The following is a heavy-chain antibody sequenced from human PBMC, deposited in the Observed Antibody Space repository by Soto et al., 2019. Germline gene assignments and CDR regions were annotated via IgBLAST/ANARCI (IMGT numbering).Heavy chain of an antibody. V-gene: IGHV1-69*13. J-gene: IGHJ4*02. CDR3: ARRADSSGYTTSFDY. Sequence: SVKVSCKASGGTFSSYAISWVRQAPGQGLEWMGGIIPIFGTANYAQKFQGRVTITADESTSTAYMELSSLRSEDTAVYYCARRADSSGYTTSFDYWGQGTLVTVYS. D-gene: IGHD3-22*01. CDR2: IIPIFGTA. CDR1: GGTFSSYA.